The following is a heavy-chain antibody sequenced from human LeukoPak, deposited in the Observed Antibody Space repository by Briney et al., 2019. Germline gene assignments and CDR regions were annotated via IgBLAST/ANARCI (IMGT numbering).Heavy chain of an antibody. J-gene: IGHJ4*02. CDR3: AKRAEDTARPFFDY. D-gene: IGHD5-18*01. CDR1: GFTFSSYA. Sequence: GGSLRLSCAASGFTFSSYAINWLRQAPGKGLEWVSAITGSGATTYYADPVRGRFTISRDNSKNPVYLQMNSLRGEDTAVYYCAKRAEDTARPFFDYWGQGTLVTVSS. V-gene: IGHV3-23*01. CDR2: ITGSGATT.